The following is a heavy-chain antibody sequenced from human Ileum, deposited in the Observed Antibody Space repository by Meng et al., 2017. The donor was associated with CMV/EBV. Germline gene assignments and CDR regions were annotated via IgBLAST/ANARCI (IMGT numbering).Heavy chain of an antibody. CDR3: ARERYCSGADCYSYYYGMDV. CDR2: IFYSGST. V-gene: IGHV4-61*03. CDR1: GGSVNTGSYY. Sequence: SETLSLTCTVSGGSVNTGSYYWSWIRQSPGKGLEWIGNIFYSGSTKYNPSLKSRVTISIDTSKNHFSLKLSSVTAADTAVYFCARERYCSGADCYSYYYGMDVWGQGTTVTVS. J-gene: IGHJ6*02. D-gene: IGHD2-15*01.